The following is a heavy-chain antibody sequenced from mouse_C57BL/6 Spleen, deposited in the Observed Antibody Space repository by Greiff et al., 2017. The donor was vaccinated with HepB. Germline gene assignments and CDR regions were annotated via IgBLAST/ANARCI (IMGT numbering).Heavy chain of an antibody. V-gene: IGHV1-39*01. Sequence: EVQLQQSGPELVKPGASVKISCKASGYSFTDYNMNWVKQSNGRSLEWIGVINPNYGTTSYNQKFKGKATLTVDQSSSTAYMQLNSLTSEDSAVYYCARGGRTAQATFNMDYWGQGTSVTVSS. CDR2: INPNYGTT. D-gene: IGHD3-2*02. J-gene: IGHJ4*01. CDR1: GYSFTDYN. CDR3: ARGGRTAQATFNMDY.